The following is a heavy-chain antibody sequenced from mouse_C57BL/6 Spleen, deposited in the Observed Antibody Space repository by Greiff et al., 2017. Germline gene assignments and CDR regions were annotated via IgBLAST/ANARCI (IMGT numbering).Heavy chain of an antibody. CDR2: INYDGSST. V-gene: IGHV5-16*01. J-gene: IGHJ4*01. D-gene: IGHD2-4*01. CDR3: AREDYDYFYAMDY. CDR1: GFTFSDYY. Sequence: EVMLVESEGGLVQPGSSMKLSCTASGFTFSDYYMAWVRQVPEKGLEWVANINYDGSSTYYLDSLKSRFIISRDNAKNILYLQMSSLKSEDTATYYCAREDYDYFYAMDYWGQGTSVTVSS.